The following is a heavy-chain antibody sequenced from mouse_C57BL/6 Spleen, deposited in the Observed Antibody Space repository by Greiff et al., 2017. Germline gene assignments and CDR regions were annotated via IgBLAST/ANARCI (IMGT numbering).Heavy chain of an antibody. CDR3: ARRLRPYWYFDV. D-gene: IGHD1-3*01. CDR2: IYPGSGST. CDR1: GYTFTSYW. Sequence: QVQLQQPGAELVKPGASVKMSCKASGYTFTSYWITWVKQRPGQGLEWIGDIYPGSGSTNYNEKFKSKATLTVDTSSSTAYMQLSSLTSEDSAVYSGARRLRPYWYFDVWGTGTTVTVSS. J-gene: IGHJ1*03. V-gene: IGHV1-55*01.